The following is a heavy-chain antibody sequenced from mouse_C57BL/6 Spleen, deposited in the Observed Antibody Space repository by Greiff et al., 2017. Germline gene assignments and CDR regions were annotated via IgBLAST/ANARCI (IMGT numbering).Heavy chain of an antibody. CDR3: ARHEGDYYGSSYGAMDY. D-gene: IGHD1-1*01. Sequence: QVQLKESGAELVKPGASVKLSCKASGYTFTEYTIHWVKQRSGQGLEWIGWFYPGSGSIKYNEKFKDKATLTADKSSSTVYMELSRLTSEDSAVYFCARHEGDYYGSSYGAMDYWGQGTSVTVSS. J-gene: IGHJ4*01. V-gene: IGHV1-62-2*01. CDR1: GYTFTEYT. CDR2: FYPGSGSI.